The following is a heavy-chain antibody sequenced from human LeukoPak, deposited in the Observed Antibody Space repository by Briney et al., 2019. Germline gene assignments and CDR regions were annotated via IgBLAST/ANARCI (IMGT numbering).Heavy chain of an antibody. CDR3: TNGDFIGLFDF. D-gene: IGHD3-16*02. V-gene: IGHV4-59*01. CDR2: ISHRGAT. CDR1: GGSITSSY. J-gene: IGHJ4*02. Sequence: PSETLSLTCTVSGGSITSSYWSWIRQPPEKGLDHIGYISHRGATEYNPSLKSRVTISMDTSKNQFSLKLTSVTAADTAIYYCTNGDFIGLFDFWGQGTPVTVSS.